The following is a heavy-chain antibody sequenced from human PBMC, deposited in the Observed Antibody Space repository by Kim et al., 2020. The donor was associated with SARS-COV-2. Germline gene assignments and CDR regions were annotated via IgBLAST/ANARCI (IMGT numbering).Heavy chain of an antibody. CDR3: ASSVTPGALYGSGSYEDYYYGMEV. V-gene: IGHV4-59*01. CDR1: GGSISSYY. D-gene: IGHD3-10*01. Sequence: SETLSLTCTVSGGSISSYYWSWIRQPPGKGLEWIGYIYYSGSTNYNPSLKSRVTISVDTSKNQFSLKLSSVTAADTAVYYCASSVTPGALYGSGSYEDYYYGMEVWGQGTTVTVSS. CDR2: IYYSGST. J-gene: IGHJ6*02.